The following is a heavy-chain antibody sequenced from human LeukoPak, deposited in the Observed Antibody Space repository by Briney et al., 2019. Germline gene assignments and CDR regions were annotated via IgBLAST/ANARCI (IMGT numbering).Heavy chain of an antibody. V-gene: IGHV3-30*18. CDR2: ISFDGSNK. Sequence: GGSLRLSCVASEFTFRSYDMHWVRQAPGKGLEWVAVISFDGSNKDYADSVKGRFTISRDNTKNTLFLQMNSLRAEDTAVYYCAKEVRGDAFDIWGQGTMVTVSS. CDR1: EFTFRSYD. CDR3: AKEVRGDAFDI. J-gene: IGHJ3*02. D-gene: IGHD3-16*01.